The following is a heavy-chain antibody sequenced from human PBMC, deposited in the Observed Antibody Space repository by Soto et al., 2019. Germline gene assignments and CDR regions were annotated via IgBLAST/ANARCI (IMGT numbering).Heavy chain of an antibody. CDR3: ARARGDGIVTNYYYYDMDV. J-gene: IGHJ6*02. Sequence: VASVKVSCKASGYTFTGYYMHWVRQAPGRGLEWMGWINPNSGGTNYAQKFQGWVTMTRDTSITTAYMELSRLTSDDTAVYYCARARGDGIVTNYYYYDMDVWGQGTTVTVSS. V-gene: IGHV1-2*04. CDR2: INPNSGGT. D-gene: IGHD1-1*01. CDR1: GYTFTGYY.